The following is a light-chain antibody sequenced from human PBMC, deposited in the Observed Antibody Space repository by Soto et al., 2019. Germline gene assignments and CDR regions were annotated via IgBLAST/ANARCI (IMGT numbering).Light chain of an antibody. CDR3: QQYNSYSWT. J-gene: IGKJ1*01. Sequence: PGERATLSCRASPSVTNFLAWYQQRPGQPPRLLIYRASSRATGIPARFSGSGSGTEFTLTINSLQPDDFATYYCQQYNSYSWTFGQGTKVDIK. V-gene: IGKV3-15*01. CDR1: PSVTNF. CDR2: RAS.